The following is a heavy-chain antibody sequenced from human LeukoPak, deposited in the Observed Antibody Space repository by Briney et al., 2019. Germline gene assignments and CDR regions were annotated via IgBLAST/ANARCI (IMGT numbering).Heavy chain of an antibody. CDR3: ARDRGTDGSDQLDP. CDR1: GGSIRTYC. Sequence: SETLSLTCTVSGGSIRTYCWIWIRQADGKGLERIGRICSSGTTIYNPSLKSQVIMSLDMSNNQFSLILTSVTAADTAVYYCARDRGTDGSDQLDPWGQGILVTVSS. J-gene: IGHJ5*02. D-gene: IGHD5-24*01. V-gene: IGHV4-4*07. CDR2: ICSSGTT.